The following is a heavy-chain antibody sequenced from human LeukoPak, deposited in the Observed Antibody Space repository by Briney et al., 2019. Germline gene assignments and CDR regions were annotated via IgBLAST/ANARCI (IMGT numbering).Heavy chain of an antibody. CDR2: MNPNSGNT. CDR3: ARSCSSTSCRYYYYYGMDV. J-gene: IGHJ6*02. CDR1: GYTFTSYD. D-gene: IGHD2-2*01. V-gene: IGHV1-8*01. Sequence: ASVKVSCKDSGYTFTSYDINWVRQATGQGLEWMGWMNPNSGNTGYAQKFQGRVTMTRNTSISTAYMELSSLRSEDTAVYYCARSCSSTSCRYYYYYGMDVWGQGTTVTVSS.